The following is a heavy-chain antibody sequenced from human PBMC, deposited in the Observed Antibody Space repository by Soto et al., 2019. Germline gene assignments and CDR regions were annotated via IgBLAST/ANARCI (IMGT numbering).Heavy chain of an antibody. D-gene: IGHD2-2*01. Sequence: SETLSLTCAVYGGSFSGHYWSWIRQPPGKGLEWIGEINDSGSTNYNPSLKSRVTISVDTSKNQFSLNLSSVTAADTALYYCARGLSFVVVPTAIRWFAPWGQGTLVTVSS. CDR3: ARGLSFVVVPTAIRWFAP. CDR1: GGSFSGHY. CDR2: INDSGST. J-gene: IGHJ5*02. V-gene: IGHV4-34*01.